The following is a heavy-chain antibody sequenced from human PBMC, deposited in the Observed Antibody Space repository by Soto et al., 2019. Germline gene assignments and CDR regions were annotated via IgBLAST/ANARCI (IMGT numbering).Heavy chain of an antibody. Sequence: QLQLQESGPGLVKASETLSLTCIVSGGSISEKYWNWVRQPPGKGLEWIGLIFANGHTDYNPSLKSRVTMSVDASKNPFSLRLTSMTAADTAVYYCVARLAASGLNWLGPWGRGTLVTVSS. CDR1: GGSISEKY. V-gene: IGHV4-4*07. CDR3: VARLAASGLNWLGP. J-gene: IGHJ5*02. CDR2: IFANGHT. D-gene: IGHD6-13*01.